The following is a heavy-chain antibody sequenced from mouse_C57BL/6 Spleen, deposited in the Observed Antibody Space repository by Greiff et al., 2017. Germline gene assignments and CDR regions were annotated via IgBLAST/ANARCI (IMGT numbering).Heavy chain of an antibody. D-gene: IGHD1-1*01. CDR1: GYTFTSYW. V-gene: IGHV1-69*01. CDR3: APFTTLFDY. CDR2: IDPSDSYT. Sequence: VQLQQPGAELVMPGASVKLSCKASGYTFTSYWMHWVKQRPGQGLEWIGEIDPSDSYTNYNQKFKGKSTLTVDKSSSTAYMQLSSLTSEDSAVYYCAPFTTLFDYWGQGTTLTVSS. J-gene: IGHJ2*01.